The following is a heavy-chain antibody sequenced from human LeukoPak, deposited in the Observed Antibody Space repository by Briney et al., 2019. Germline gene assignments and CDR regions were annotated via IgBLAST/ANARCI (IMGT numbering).Heavy chain of an antibody. J-gene: IGHJ4*02. CDR3: ARVRRLATLFDY. D-gene: IGHD5-24*01. V-gene: IGHV1-18*01. CDR1: GYTFTSCG. CDR2: ISAYNGNT. Sequence: GASVKVSCKASGYTFTSCGISWVRQAPGQGLEWMGWISAYNGNTNSAQKLQGRVTMTTDRSTTTAYMELRNLRSDDTAVYYCARVRRLATLFDYWGQGTLVTVSS.